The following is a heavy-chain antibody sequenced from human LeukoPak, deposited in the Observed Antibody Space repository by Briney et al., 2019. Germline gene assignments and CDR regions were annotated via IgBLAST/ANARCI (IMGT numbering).Heavy chain of an antibody. J-gene: IGHJ4*02. CDR2: INPIFGTT. Sequence: SVKVSCKASGVTFSRFTISWVRQAPGQGLEWMGGINPIFGTTNYAQKFQGRVTITADKSTSTAYMELSSLRSEDTAVYYCARGYDSSGYSIDYWGQGTLVTVSS. D-gene: IGHD3-22*01. CDR1: GVTFSRFT. V-gene: IGHV1-69*06. CDR3: ARGYDSSGYSIDY.